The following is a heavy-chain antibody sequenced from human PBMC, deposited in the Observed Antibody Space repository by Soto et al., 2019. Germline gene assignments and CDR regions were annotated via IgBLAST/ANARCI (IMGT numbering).Heavy chain of an antibody. V-gene: IGHV3-23*01. D-gene: IGHD3-22*01. Sequence: GGSLRLSCAASGFTFSSYAMSWVRQAPGKGLEWVSAISGSGGSTYYADSVKGRFTISRDNSKNTLYLQMNSLRAEDTAVYYCAKDSPLYYYDSSGYYGFGYWGQGTLVTVSS. CDR1: GFTFSSYA. CDR2: ISGSGGST. J-gene: IGHJ4*02. CDR3: AKDSPLYYYDSSGYYGFGY.